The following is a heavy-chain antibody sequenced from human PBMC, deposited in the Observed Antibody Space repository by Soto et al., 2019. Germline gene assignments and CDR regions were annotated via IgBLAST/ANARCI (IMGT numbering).Heavy chain of an antibody. CDR3: PRDRPSYVMDS. Sequence: GGSLRLSCAASGFTFSSYAMHWVRQAPGKGLEWVAVISYDGSNKYYADSVKGRFTISRDNSKNTLYLQMNSLRAEDTAVYYCPRDRPSYVMDSWGQVSRSPSP. CDR1: GFTFSSYA. CDR2: ISYDGSNK. J-gene: IGHJ6*02. V-gene: IGHV3-30-3*01. D-gene: IGHD6-6*01.